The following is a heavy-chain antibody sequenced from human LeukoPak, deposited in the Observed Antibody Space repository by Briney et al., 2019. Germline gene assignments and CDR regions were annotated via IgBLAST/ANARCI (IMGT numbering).Heavy chain of an antibody. D-gene: IGHD2-2*02. Sequence: PSETLSLTCTVSGGSISSYYWSWIRQPPGKGLEWIGYIYYSGSTYYNPSLKSRVTISVDTSKNQFSLKLSSVTAADTAVYYCARAGIVVVPAAILGSWFDPWGQGTLVTVSS. CDR1: GGSISSYY. CDR3: ARAGIVVVPAAILGSWFDP. CDR2: IYYSGST. J-gene: IGHJ5*02. V-gene: IGHV4-59*08.